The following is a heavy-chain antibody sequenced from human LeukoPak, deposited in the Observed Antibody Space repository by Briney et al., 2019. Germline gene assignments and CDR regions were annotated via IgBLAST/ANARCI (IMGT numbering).Heavy chain of an antibody. D-gene: IGHD6-6*01. Sequence: ASVKVSCKASGYTFTGYYMHWVRQAPGQGLEWMGWNSAYNGNTNYAQKLQGRVTMTTDTSTSTAYMELRSLRSDDTAVYYCARGQSIAARPDYWGQGTLVTVSS. CDR2: NSAYNGNT. J-gene: IGHJ4*02. CDR1: GYTFTGYY. V-gene: IGHV1-18*04. CDR3: ARGQSIAARPDY.